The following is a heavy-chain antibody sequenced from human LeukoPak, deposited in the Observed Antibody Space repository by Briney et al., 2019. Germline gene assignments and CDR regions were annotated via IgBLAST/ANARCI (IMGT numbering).Heavy chain of an antibody. J-gene: IGHJ4*02. V-gene: IGHV4-38-2*02. CDR3: AREYTGIDY. D-gene: IGHD2-2*02. CDR1: GFTFSSYA. Sequence: PGGSLRLPCAASGFTFSSYAMSWVRQPPGKGLEWIGSIYHSGSTYYNPSLKSRVTISVDTSKNQFSLKLSSVTAADTAVYYCAREYTGIDYWGQGTLVTVSS. CDR2: IYHSGST.